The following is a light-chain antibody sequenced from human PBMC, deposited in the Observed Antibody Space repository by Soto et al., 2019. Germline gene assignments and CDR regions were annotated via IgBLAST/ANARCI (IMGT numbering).Light chain of an antibody. CDR2: KAS. V-gene: IGKV1-5*03. J-gene: IGKJ1*01. Sequence: DSQMTQSASTLSASVGDRVTITCRASQSVSRWLAWYQQKPGKAPKLLIYKASTSESGVPSRFSGSGSGTEFTLAISSLQPDDSATYYCQQYNDNWTFGQGTKVDIK. CDR1: QSVSRW. CDR3: QQYNDNWT.